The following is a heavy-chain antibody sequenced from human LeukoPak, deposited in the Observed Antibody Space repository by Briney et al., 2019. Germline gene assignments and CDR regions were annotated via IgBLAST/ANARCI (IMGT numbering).Heavy chain of an antibody. CDR2: ISSSSSTI. CDR1: GFTFSSYS. D-gene: IGHD1-26*01. Sequence: GGSLRLSCAASGFTFSSYSMNWVRQAPGKGLEWVSYISSSSSTIYYADSVKGRFTISRDNAKNSLYLQMNSLRAEDTAVYYCARGLRSGSYSPYYYYYYYMDVWGKGTTVTISS. V-gene: IGHV3-48*01. J-gene: IGHJ6*03. CDR3: ARGLRSGSYSPYYYYYYYMDV.